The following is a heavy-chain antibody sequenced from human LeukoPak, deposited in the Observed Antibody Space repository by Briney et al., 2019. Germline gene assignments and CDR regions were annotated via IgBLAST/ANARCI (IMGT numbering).Heavy chain of an antibody. CDR3: AKDHDALVPAAQFDY. J-gene: IGHJ4*02. D-gene: IGHD2-2*01. Sequence: GGSLRFSCAASGFTFSDYYMSWIRQAPGKGLEWVSYIGSSGTTIYYADSVWGRFTISRDNSNNTLSLQMTSLRAGDTAVYYCAKDHDALVPAAQFDYWGQGTLVTVSS. CDR1: GFTFSDYY. V-gene: IGHV3-11*01. CDR2: IGSSGTTI.